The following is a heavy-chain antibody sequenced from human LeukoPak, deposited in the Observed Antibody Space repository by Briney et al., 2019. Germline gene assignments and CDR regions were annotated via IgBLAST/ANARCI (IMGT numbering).Heavy chain of an antibody. V-gene: IGHV4-59*08. D-gene: IGHD3-9*01. CDR3: ARHDRFDWRYYSDY. CDR2: IYYSGST. CDR1: GGSISSYY. Sequence: PSETLSLTCTVSGGSISSYYWSWIRQPPGKGLEWIGYIYYSGSTNYNPSLKSRVTISVDTSKNQFSLKLSSVTAADTAMYYCARHDRFDWRYYSDYWGQGTLVTVSS. J-gene: IGHJ4*02.